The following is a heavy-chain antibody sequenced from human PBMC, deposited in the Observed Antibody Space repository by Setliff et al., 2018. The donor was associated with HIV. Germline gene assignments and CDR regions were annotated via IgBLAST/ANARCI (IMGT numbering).Heavy chain of an antibody. V-gene: IGHV1-2*02. CDR1: GYLFTGYY. Sequence: ASVKVSCKASGYLFTGYYMHWVRQAPGQGLEWMGWINVNSGGTKYAQKFQGRVTMTRDTSISTAHMELSSLRSEDTAVYYCARGAWYTSGWYSSRYMDVWGKGTTVTLSS. J-gene: IGHJ6*03. CDR2: INVNSGGT. CDR3: ARGAWYTSGWYSSRYMDV. D-gene: IGHD6-19*01.